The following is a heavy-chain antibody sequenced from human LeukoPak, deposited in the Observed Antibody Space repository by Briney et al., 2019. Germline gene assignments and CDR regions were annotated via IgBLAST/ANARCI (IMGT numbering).Heavy chain of an antibody. J-gene: IGHJ1*01. CDR3: ARDSSEFRSLIPH. V-gene: IGHV1-69*13. D-gene: IGHD2-21*01. Sequence: SVKVSCKASGYTFSSYYMHWVRQAPGQGLEWMGGIIPIFGTAKYAQKFQGRVTITADESTSTAYMELSSLRSEDTAVYYCARDSSEFRSLIPHWGQGTLVTVSS. CDR2: IIPIFGTA. CDR1: GYTFSSYY.